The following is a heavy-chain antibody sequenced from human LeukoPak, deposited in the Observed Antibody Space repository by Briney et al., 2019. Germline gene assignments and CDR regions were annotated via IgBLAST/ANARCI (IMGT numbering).Heavy chain of an antibody. V-gene: IGHV3-48*01. CDR3: ARGYYYDSSGYYLDY. Sequence: GGSLRLSCAASGFTFSSYSMNWVRQAPGKGLEWVSYISSSSSTIYYADSVKGRFTISRDKAKNSLYLQMNSLRAEDTAVYYCARGYYYDSSGYYLDYWGQGTLDTVSS. CDR2: ISSSSSTI. D-gene: IGHD3-22*01. J-gene: IGHJ4*02. CDR1: GFTFSSYS.